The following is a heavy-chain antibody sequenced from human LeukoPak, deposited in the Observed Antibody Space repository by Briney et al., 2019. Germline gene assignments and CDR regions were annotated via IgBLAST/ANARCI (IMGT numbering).Heavy chain of an antibody. V-gene: IGHV3-9*01. CDR3: AKDMVPSGSYYGYYYYGMDV. Sequence: SLRLSCAVSGFTFSDNYMSWIRQAPGKGLEWVSGISWNSGSIGYADSVKGRFTISRDDAKNSLYLQMNSLRAEDTALYYCAKDMVPSGSYYGYYYYGMDVWGQGTTVTVSS. D-gene: IGHD1-26*01. CDR2: ISWNSGSI. J-gene: IGHJ6*02. CDR1: GFTFSDNY.